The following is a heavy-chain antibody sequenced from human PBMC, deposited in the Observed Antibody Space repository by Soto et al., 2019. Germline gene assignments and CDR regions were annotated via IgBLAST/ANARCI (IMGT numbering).Heavy chain of an antibody. J-gene: IGHJ4*02. CDR2: IIPIFGTA. CDR3: ARGWGCGGDCYFDY. Sequence: QVPLVQSGAEVKKPGSSVKVSCKASGGTFSSYAISWVRQAPGQGLEWMGGIIPIFGTANYAQKFQGRVTITADESTSTAYMELSSLRSEDTAVYYCARGWGCGGDCYFDYWGQGTLVTVSS. CDR1: GGTFSSYA. V-gene: IGHV1-69*12. D-gene: IGHD2-21*02.